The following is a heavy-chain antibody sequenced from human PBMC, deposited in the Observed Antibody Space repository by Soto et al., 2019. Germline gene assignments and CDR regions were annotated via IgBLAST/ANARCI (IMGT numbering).Heavy chain of an antibody. CDR2: IIPIFGTA. Sequence: QVQLVQSGAEVKKPGSSVKVSCKASGGTFSSYAISWVRQAPGQGLEWMGGIIPIFGTANYAQKFQGRVTITAXVSXSXVHMELSGLRSEDTAVYYCARGWKNYYYSSGPTGAYWGQGTLVTVSS. CDR3: ARGWKNYYYSSGPTGAY. CDR1: GGTFSSYA. D-gene: IGHD3-22*01. J-gene: IGHJ4*02. V-gene: IGHV1-69*12.